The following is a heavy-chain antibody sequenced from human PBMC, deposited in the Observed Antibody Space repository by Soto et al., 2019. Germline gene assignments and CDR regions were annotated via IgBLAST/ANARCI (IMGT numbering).Heavy chain of an antibody. CDR2: IYYSGDT. CDR3: ALKWGDKNFHY. V-gene: IGHV4-30-4*01. D-gene: IGHD7-27*01. CDR1: GGSISSVDYY. J-gene: IGHJ4*02. Sequence: SETLSLTCAVSGGSISSVDYYWSWIRQPPGKGLEWIGYIYYSGDTYYNPSLKSRLTISVDASKNQFSLKLTSVTAADTAVYYCALKWGDKNFHYWGQGTLVTVSS.